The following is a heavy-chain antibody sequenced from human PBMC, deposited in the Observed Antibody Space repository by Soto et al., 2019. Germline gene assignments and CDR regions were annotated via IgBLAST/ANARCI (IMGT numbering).Heavy chain of an antibody. J-gene: IGHJ6*02. Sequence: QVQLRESGPGLVMPSQTLSLTCTVSGDSISSGNKYWSWIRQPPGKGLGWIGYIFSSGTTYYNPSLKSRLTMSLDASQTQFSLKLNSLTDADTAVYFCARVPSPFDYYYAMDVWGQGTTVTVSS. D-gene: IGHD3-16*01. CDR2: IFSSGTT. CDR3: ARVPSPFDYYYAMDV. V-gene: IGHV4-30-4*01. CDR1: GDSISSGNKY.